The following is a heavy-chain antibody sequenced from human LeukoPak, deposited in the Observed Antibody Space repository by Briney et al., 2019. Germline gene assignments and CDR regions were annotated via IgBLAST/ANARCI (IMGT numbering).Heavy chain of an antibody. D-gene: IGHD5-18*01. V-gene: IGHV3-23*01. CDR2: ISGRGDST. CDR1: GFTLNSYA. CDR3: AKAFPYSNDWRYFDY. J-gene: IGHJ4*02. Sequence: GGSLRLSCAASGFTLNSYAMNWVRQAPGKGLEWVSGISGRGDSTVYADSVKGRFTISRDNSGNTLFLQMNSLRVEDTAVYYCAKAFPYSNDWRYFDYWGQGTLVTVSS.